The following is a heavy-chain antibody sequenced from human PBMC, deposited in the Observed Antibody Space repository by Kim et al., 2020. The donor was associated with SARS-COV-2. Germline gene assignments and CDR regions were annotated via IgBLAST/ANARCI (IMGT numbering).Heavy chain of an antibody. Sequence: GGSLRLSCAASGFTFSTYIMSWVRQAPGKGLEWVSAISGSGRDTYYADSVRGRFTVSRDTTKSTVYLHMNRLRVEDPAVYFCAKDADQLLVRLRDQYYYG. D-gene: IGHD6-19*01. CDR3: AKDADQLLVRLRDQYYYG. CDR1: GFTFSTYI. CDR2: ISGSGRDT. V-gene: IGHV3-23*01. J-gene: IGHJ6*01.